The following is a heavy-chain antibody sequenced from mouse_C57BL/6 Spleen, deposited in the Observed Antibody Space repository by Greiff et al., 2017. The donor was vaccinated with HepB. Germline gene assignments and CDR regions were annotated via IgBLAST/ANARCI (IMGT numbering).Heavy chain of an antibody. CDR2: IDPETGGT. CDR3: TRDGTGYYAMDY. J-gene: IGHJ4*01. Sequence: VQLQQSGAELVRPGASVTLSCKASGYTFTDYEMHWVKQTPVHGLEWIGAIDPETGGTAYNQKFKGKAILTADKSSSTAYMELCSLTSEDSAVYYCTRDGTGYYAMDYWGQGTSVTVSS. D-gene: IGHD4-1*01. V-gene: IGHV1-15*01. CDR1: GYTFTDYE.